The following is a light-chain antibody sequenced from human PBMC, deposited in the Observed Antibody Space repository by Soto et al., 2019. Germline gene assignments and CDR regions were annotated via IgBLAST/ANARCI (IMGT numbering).Light chain of an antibody. Sequence: QSALTQPRSVSGSPGQSVTISCTGTSCDVGGYTYVSWYQQNAGKPPKLMIYDVTKRPSGVPDRFSGSKSGNTASLTISGLQAEDESDYYCCSYAGKYTFLFGAGTKVTVL. V-gene: IGLV2-11*01. CDR3: CSYAGKYTFL. J-gene: IGLJ2*01. CDR2: DVT. CDR1: SCDVGGYTY.